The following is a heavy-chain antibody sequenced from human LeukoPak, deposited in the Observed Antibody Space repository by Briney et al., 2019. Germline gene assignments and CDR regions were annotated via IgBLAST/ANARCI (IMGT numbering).Heavy chain of an antibody. J-gene: IGHJ4*02. CDR1: GVSISSDDRF. CDR2: IHYSGST. CDR3: ARGRTGAAALDF. V-gene: IGHV4-31*03. Sequence: PSETLSLTCSVSGVSISSDDRFWSWIRQQPGKGLEWIGYIHYSGSTSYSPSLRSRVTISVDTSKNQFSLKLTSVSAADTAVYHCARGRTGAAALDFWGPGTLVTVSS. D-gene: IGHD2-2*01.